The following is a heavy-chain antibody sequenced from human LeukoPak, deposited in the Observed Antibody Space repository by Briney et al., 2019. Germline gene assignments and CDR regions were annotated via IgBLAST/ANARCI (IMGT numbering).Heavy chain of an antibody. CDR3: ARNQGDPGIAAAGFFDS. V-gene: IGHV3-30-3*01. CDR1: GFTFETYA. D-gene: IGHD6-13*01. J-gene: IGHJ4*02. Sequence: PGGSLRLSCAASGFTFETYAIHWVRQAPGRGLEWVAAMSYDGINKHYADSVMGRFTISRDNSKNILYLQMNSLRPEDTALYYCARNQGDPGIAAAGFFDSWGQGTLVTVSS. CDR2: MSYDGINK.